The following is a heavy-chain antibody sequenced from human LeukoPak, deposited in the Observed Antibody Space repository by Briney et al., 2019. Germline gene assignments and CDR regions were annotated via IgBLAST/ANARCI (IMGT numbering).Heavy chain of an antibody. Sequence: PSEPLSLTCTVSGGSVSSGSYYWSWIRQPPGKGLEWIGYIYYSGSTNYNPSLKSRVTISVDTSKNQFSLKLSSVTAADTAVYYCAREDIVVVPAATTNYGMDVWGKGTTVTVSS. CDR3: AREDIVVVPAATTNYGMDV. CDR1: GGSVSSGSYY. D-gene: IGHD2-2*01. J-gene: IGHJ6*04. CDR2: IYYSGST. V-gene: IGHV4-61*01.